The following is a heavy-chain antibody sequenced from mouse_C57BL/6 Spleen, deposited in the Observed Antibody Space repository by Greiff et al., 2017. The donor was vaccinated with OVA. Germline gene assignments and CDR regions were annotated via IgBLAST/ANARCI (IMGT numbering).Heavy chain of an antibody. CDR1: GYSITSGYD. CDR3: ARAGYYYAMDY. CDR2: ISYSGST. J-gene: IGHJ4*01. V-gene: IGHV3-1*01. Sequence: EVKLVESGPGMVKPSQSLSLTCTVTGYSITSGYDWHWIRHFPGNKLEWMGYISYSGSTNYNPSLKSRISITHDTSKNHFFLKLNSVTTEDTATYYCARAGYYYAMDYWGQGTSVTVSS.